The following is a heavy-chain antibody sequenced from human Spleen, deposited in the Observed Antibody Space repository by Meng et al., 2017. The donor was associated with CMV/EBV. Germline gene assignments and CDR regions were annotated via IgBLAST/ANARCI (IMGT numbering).Heavy chain of an antibody. CDR3: ARAEGYSYGDYGVPGVY. V-gene: IGHV3-66*02. CDR2: IYSGGST. D-gene: IGHD4-17*01. CDR1: GFSFNNYA. Sequence: GESLKISCAASGFSFNNYAVHWVRQAPGKGLEWVSVIYSGGSTYYADSVKGRFTISRDNSKNTLYLQMNSLRAEDTAVYYCARAEGYSYGDYGVPGVYWGQGTLVTVSS. J-gene: IGHJ4*02.